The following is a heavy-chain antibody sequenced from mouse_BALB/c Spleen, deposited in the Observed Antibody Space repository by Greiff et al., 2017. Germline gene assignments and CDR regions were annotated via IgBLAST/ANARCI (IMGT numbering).Heavy chain of an antibody. D-gene: IGHD1-1*01. CDR1: GYTFTSYW. CDR2: INPSTGYT. J-gene: IGHJ3*01. Sequence: QVQLQQSGAELAKPGASVKMSCKASGYTFTSYWMHWVKQRPGQGLEWIGYINPSTGYTEYNQKFKDKATLTSDKSSSTAYMELSSLTSEDSAVYYCAREGDYDGTWFAYWGQGTLVTVSA. CDR3: AREGDYDGTWFAY. V-gene: IGHV1-7*01.